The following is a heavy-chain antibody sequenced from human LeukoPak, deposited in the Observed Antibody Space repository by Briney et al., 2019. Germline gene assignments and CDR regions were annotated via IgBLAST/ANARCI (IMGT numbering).Heavy chain of an antibody. CDR3: ARTRASRMASITEDFDY. V-gene: IGHV1-69*13. D-gene: IGHD5-24*01. CDR2: IIPIFGTA. Sequence: SVKVSCKASGGTFSSYAISWVRQAPGQGLEWMGGIIPIFGTANYAQKFQGRVTITADESTSTAYMELSSLRSEDTAVYYCARTRASRMASITEDFDYWGQGTLVTVSS. J-gene: IGHJ4*02. CDR1: GGTFSSYA.